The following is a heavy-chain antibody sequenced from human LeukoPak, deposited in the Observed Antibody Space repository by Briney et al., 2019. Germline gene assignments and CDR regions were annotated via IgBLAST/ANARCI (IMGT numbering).Heavy chain of an antibody. CDR1: GGSFSGYY. V-gene: IGHV4-34*01. Sequence: ASETLSLTCAVYGGSFSGYYWSWIRQPPGKGLEWIGEINHSGSTNYNPSLKSRVTISVDTSKNQFSLKLSSVTAADTAVYYCARFARIAAAGTIDYWGQGTLVTVSS. CDR2: INHSGST. CDR3: ARFARIAAAGTIDY. D-gene: IGHD6-13*01. J-gene: IGHJ4*02.